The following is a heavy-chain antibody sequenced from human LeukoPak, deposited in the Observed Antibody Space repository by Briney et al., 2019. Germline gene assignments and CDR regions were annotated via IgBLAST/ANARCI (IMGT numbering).Heavy chain of an antibody. CDR1: GGSVSSGNYY. J-gene: IGHJ4*02. CDR3: ARGMSNSVNY. CDR2: IYYSGST. V-gene: IGHV4-61*01. D-gene: IGHD4-23*01. Sequence: PSETLSLTCTVSGGSVSSGNYYWSWIRQPPGKGLEWIGYIYYSGSTDYNPSLKSRVTISVDTSKNQFSLKLSSVTAADTAVYYCARGMSNSVNYWGQGTLVTVSS.